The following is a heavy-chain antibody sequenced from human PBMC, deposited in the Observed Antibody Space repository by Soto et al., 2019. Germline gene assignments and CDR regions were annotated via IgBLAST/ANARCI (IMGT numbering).Heavy chain of an antibody. Sequence: PGGFLRLSCAASGFTFSSYGMHWVRQAPGKGLEWVAIISYDGSNKYYADSVKGRFTISRDNSKNTLYLQMNSLRPEDTAVYYCAKDLLRDLEWLLNDAFDIWGQGTMVNVSS. CDR3: AKDLLRDLEWLLNDAFDI. V-gene: IGHV3-30*18. CDR2: ISYDGSNK. D-gene: IGHD3-3*01. J-gene: IGHJ3*02. CDR1: GFTFSSYG.